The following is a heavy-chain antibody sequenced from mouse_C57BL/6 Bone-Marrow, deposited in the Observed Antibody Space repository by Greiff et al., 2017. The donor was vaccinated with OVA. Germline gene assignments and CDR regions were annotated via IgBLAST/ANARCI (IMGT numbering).Heavy chain of an antibody. J-gene: IGHJ2*01. CDR2: IRSKSNNYAT. CDR1: GFSFNTYA. V-gene: IGHV10-1*01. CDR3: VRHQRGFDY. Sequence: DVKLVESGGGLVQPKGSLKLSCAASGFSFNTYAMNWVRQAPGKGLEWVARIRSKSNNYATYYADSVKDRFTISRDDSESMLYLQMNNLKTEDTAMYYCVRHQRGFDYWGQGTTLTVSS.